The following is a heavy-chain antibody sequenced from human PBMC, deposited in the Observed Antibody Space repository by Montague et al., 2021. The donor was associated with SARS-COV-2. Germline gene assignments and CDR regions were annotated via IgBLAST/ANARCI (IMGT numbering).Heavy chain of an antibody. D-gene: IGHD1-26*01. CDR1: GFTVTTYD. J-gene: IGHJ2*01. CDR2: ITDSGTTM. V-gene: IGHV3-48*03. Sequence: SLRLSCAASGFTVTTYDMNWVRQTPGRGLEWVSYITDSGTTMYYTDSVRGRFTVSRDNARNSLFLQMNSLRVDDTAVHYCVREPSSGSLRFTFDLWGRGTLVTVSS. CDR3: VREPSSGSLRFTFDL.